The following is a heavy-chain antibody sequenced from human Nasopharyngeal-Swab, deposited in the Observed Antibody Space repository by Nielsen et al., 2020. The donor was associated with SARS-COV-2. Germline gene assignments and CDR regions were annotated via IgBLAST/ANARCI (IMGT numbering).Heavy chain of an antibody. Sequence: VRQAPGKGLEWVSSISSSSSYIYYADSVKGRFTISRDNSKNTLYLQMNSLRAEDTAVYYCAKIDSGSYYEGAFDIWGQGTTVTVSS. J-gene: IGHJ3*02. D-gene: IGHD1-26*01. CDR2: ISSSSSYI. CDR3: AKIDSGSYYEGAFDI. V-gene: IGHV3-21*04.